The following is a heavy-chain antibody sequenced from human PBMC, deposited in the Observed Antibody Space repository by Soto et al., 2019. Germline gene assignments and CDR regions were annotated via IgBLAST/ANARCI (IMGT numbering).Heavy chain of an antibody. CDR3: ASRGEWSIAVAGNSYNWFDP. Sequence: ASVKVSCKASGCTFTSYDINWVRQATGQGLEWMGWMNPNSGNTGYAQKFQGRVTMTRNTSISTAYMELSSLRSEDTAVYYCASRGEWSIAVAGNSYNWFDPWGQGTLVTVSS. CDR1: GCTFTSYD. CDR2: MNPNSGNT. V-gene: IGHV1-8*01. J-gene: IGHJ5*02. D-gene: IGHD6-19*01.